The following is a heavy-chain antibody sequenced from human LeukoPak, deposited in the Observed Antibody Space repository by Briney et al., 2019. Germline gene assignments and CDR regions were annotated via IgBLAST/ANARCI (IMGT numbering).Heavy chain of an antibody. D-gene: IGHD5-12*01. V-gene: IGHV4-59*01. CDR1: GGSINYYY. CDR2: IYYSGGT. Sequence: SETLSLTCTVSGGSINYYYWMWIRQPPGKGLEWIGYIYYSGGTHYNPSLKSRVTMLVDTSKNQFSLKLSSVTAADTAVYYCARVIGYSGYDAFDYWGQGTLVTVPS. J-gene: IGHJ4*02. CDR3: ARVIGYSGYDAFDY.